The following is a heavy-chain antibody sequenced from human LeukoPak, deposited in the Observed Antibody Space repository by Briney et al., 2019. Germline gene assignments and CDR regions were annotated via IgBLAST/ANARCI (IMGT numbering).Heavy chain of an antibody. CDR3: ARGSPRLSGIPGPH. V-gene: IGHV1-8*01. D-gene: IGHD3-16*01. CDR2: MNPNSGNT. J-gene: IGHJ4*02. Sequence: ASVKVSCKASGYTFTSYDINWVRQATGQGLEWMGWMNPNSGNTGYAQKFQGRVTMTRNTSISTAYMELSSLRSEDTAVYYCARGSPRLSGIPGPHWGQGTLVTVSS. CDR1: GYTFTSYD.